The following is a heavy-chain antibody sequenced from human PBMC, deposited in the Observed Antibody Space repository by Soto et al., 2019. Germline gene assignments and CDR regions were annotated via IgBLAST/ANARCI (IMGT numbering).Heavy chain of an antibody. CDR3: ARERDDSSWSSVEYFQH. CDR1: GGSVSSGSYY. V-gene: IGHV4-61*01. CDR2: IYYSGST. J-gene: IGHJ1*01. Sequence: QVQLQESGPGLVKPSETLSLTCTVSGGSVSSGSYYWSWIRQPPGKGLEWIGYIYYSGSTNYNPSLKSRVTISVDTSKNQFSLKLSSVTAADTAVYYCARERDDSSWSSVEYFQHWGQGTLVTVSS. D-gene: IGHD6-13*01.